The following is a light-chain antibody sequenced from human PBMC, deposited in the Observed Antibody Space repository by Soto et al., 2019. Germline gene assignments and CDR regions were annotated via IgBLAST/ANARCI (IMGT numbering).Light chain of an antibody. CDR2: AAS. J-gene: IGKJ1*01. V-gene: IGKV1-27*01. Sequence: DIQMTQSPSSLSASVGDRVTITCRASQGISNSLAWYQQKPGKVPKLLIYAASTLQSGVPSRFSVSGSGTDCTLTISSLQTEDVATYYCQKYSSAPWTFGQVTKVEIK. CDR1: QGISNS. CDR3: QKYSSAPWT.